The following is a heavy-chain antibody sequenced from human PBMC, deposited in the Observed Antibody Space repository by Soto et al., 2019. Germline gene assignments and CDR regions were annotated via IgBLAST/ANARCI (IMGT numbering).Heavy chain of an antibody. Sequence: ASVEVSCKASGYTFTSYDINWVRQATGQGLEWMGWMNPNSGNTGYAQKFQGRVTMTRNTSISTAYMELSSLRSEDTTVYYCARVGGRDYGLNHYGMDVWGQGPTVIVCS. CDR3: ARVGGRDYGLNHYGMDV. V-gene: IGHV1-8*01. CDR2: MNPNSGNT. D-gene: IGHD4-17*01. J-gene: IGHJ6*02. CDR1: GYTFTSYD.